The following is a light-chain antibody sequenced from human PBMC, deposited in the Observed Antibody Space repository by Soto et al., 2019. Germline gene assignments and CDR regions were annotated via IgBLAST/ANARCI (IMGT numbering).Light chain of an antibody. J-gene: IGKJ5*01. Sequence: DIVMTQSPATLSVSPGERATLSCRASQSVSSNLAWYQHKPGQAPRLLIYGASTRATGIPGRFSGSGSATEFTLTISSLQSEDFVVYYGQQYDNWPLITFGQGTRLEIK. CDR3: QQYDNWPLIT. CDR2: GAS. V-gene: IGKV3-15*01. CDR1: QSVSSN.